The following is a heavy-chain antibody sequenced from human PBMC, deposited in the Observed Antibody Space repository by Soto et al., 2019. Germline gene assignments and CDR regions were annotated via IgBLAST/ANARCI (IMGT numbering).Heavy chain of an antibody. CDR2: VYYSGSS. J-gene: IGHJ6*02. CDR3: AKLFCTSSTCYGYGFYYGMDV. Sequence: SETLSLTCTVSGDSISGGASFWSWIRQPPGKGLEWIANVYYSGSSYYNPSLKSRLTISVDTTKNQFSLQLKSMTAADTAVYYCAKLFCTSSTCYGYGFYYGMDVWGQGTTVTVSS. CDR1: GDSISGGASF. V-gene: IGHV4-31*03. D-gene: IGHD2-2*01.